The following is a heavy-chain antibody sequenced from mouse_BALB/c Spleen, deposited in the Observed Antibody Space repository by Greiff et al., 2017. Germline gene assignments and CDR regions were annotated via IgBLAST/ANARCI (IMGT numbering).Heavy chain of an antibody. CDR1: GYTFTSYW. CDR2: INPSTGYT. J-gene: IGHJ2*01. Sequence: VQLVESGAELAKPGASVKMSCKASGYTFTSYWMHWVKQRPGQGLEWIGYINPSTGYTEYNQKFKDKATLTADKASSTAYIQLSRLTSEDSAVYDCARFGDGGYDFDDWGQGTTLTVSS. V-gene: IGHV1-7*01. D-gene: IGHD2-14*01. CDR3: ARFGDGGYDFDD.